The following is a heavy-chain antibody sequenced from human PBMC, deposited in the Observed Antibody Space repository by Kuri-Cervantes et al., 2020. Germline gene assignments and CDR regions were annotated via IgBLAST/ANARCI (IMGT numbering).Heavy chain of an antibody. Sequence: ESLKISCTVSGGSISSSSYYWGWIRQPPGKGLEWIGSIYYSGSTYYNPSLKSRVTISVDTSKNQFSLKLSSVTAADTAVYYCARHRDEVVIDFDYWGQGTLVTVSS. V-gene: IGHV4-39*01. J-gene: IGHJ4*02. CDR2: IYYSGST. CDR3: ARHRDEVVIDFDY. CDR1: GGSISSSSYY. D-gene: IGHD3-22*01.